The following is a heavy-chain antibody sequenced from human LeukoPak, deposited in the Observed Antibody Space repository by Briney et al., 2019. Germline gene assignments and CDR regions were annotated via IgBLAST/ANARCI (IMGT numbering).Heavy chain of an antibody. CDR1: GFTLSDYW. Sequence: GGSLRLSCVASGFTLSDYWMNWIRQAPGKGLEWVSVIYSGGSTYYADSVKGRFTISRHNSKNTLYLQMNSLRAEDTAVYYCARAAAGTVFDYWGQGTLVTVSS. CDR2: IYSGGST. D-gene: IGHD6-13*01. J-gene: IGHJ4*02. CDR3: ARAAAGTVFDY. V-gene: IGHV3-53*04.